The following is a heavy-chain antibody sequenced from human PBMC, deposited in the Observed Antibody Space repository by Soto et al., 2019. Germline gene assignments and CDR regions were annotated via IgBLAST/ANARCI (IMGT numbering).Heavy chain of an antibody. CDR1: GGSISDGYY. Sequence: SETLSLTCTVSGGSISDGYYWSWIRQHPGKGLEWIGSISDSGSTSYNPSLKSRLTISVDTSKNQLSLNLRSVTAADTAVYYCARRDRSGFSYWLDTWGQGTLVTVSS. CDR2: ISDSGST. D-gene: IGHD3-22*01. J-gene: IGHJ5*02. V-gene: IGHV4-31*03. CDR3: ARRDRSGFSYWLDT.